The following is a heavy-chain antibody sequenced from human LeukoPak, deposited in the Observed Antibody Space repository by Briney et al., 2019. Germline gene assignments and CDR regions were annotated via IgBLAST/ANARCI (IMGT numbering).Heavy chain of an antibody. CDR3: ARVDSSSWYAVDY. CDR1: GYTFTGYY. CDR2: INPNSGGT. J-gene: IGHJ4*02. Sequence: ASVKVSCKASGYTFTGYYMHWVRQAPGQGLEWMGWINPNSGGTNYAQKFQGRVTMTRDTSISTAYMELSRLRSDDTAVYYCARVDSSSWYAVDYWGRGTLVTVSS. V-gene: IGHV1-2*02. D-gene: IGHD6-13*01.